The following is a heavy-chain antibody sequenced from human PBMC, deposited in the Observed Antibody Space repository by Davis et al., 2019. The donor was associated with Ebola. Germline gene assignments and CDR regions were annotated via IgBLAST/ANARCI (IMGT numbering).Heavy chain of an antibody. D-gene: IGHD2-21*02. Sequence: GGSLRLSCKGSGYSFTSYWISWVRQMPGKGLEWMGRIDPSDSYTNYSPSFQGQVTISADTSISTAYLQWSSLKASDTAMYYCARHVQPCTDCYNWFDPWGQGTLVTVSS. V-gene: IGHV5-10-1*04. CDR1: GYSFTSYW. CDR3: ARHVQPCTDCYNWFDP. CDR2: IDPSDSYT. J-gene: IGHJ5*02.